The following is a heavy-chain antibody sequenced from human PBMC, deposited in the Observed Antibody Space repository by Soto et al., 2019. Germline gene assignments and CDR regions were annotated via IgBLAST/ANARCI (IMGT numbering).Heavy chain of an antibody. CDR1: GGTFSSYA. J-gene: IGHJ6*02. V-gene: IGHV1-69*01. D-gene: IGHD2-21*02. CDR3: ARVEVVTAIPDHYYYYYGMDV. CDR2: IIPIFGTA. Sequence: QVQLVQSGAEVKKPGSSVKVSCKASGGTFSSYAISWVRQAPGQGLEWMGGIIPIFGTANYAQKFQGRVTITEDESTSTAYMELSSLRSEDTAVYYCARVEVVTAIPDHYYYYYGMDVWGQGTTVTVSS.